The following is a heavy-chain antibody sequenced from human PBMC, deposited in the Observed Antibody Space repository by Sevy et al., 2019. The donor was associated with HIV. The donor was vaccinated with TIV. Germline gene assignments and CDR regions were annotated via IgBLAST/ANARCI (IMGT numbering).Heavy chain of an antibody. V-gene: IGHV4-34*01. D-gene: IGHD6-13*01. CDR2: INHSGST. Sequence: SETLSLTCGVYGGSFSGYYWSWIRQPPGKGLEWIGEINHSGSTNYNPSLKSRVTISVDTSKNQFSLKLSSVTAADTAVYYCARGSPGLLVTFDYWGQGTLVTVSS. CDR1: GGSFSGYY. J-gene: IGHJ4*02. CDR3: ARGSPGLLVTFDY.